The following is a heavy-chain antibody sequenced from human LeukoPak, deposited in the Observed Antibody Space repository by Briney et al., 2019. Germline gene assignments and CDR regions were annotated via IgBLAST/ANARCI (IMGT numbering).Heavy chain of an antibody. J-gene: IGHJ6*03. CDR2: INHSGST. CDR3: ARASGDLTYYYYYMHV. Sequence: PSETLSLTCAVYGGSFSDYYWSWIRQPRGKGLEWIGEINHSGSTNYNPSLKSRVTISVDTSKNQFSLKLSSVTAADTAVYYCARASGDLTYYYYYMHVWGKGTTVTVSS. D-gene: IGHD4-17*01. CDR1: GGSFSDYY. V-gene: IGHV4-34*01.